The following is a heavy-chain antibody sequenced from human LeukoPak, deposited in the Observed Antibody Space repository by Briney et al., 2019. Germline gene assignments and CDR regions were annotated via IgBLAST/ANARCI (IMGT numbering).Heavy chain of an antibody. CDR1: GFTFSSYA. Sequence: GGSQRLSCAASGFTFSSYAMSWVRQAPGKGLEWVSAISGSGGSTYYADSVKGRFTISRDNSKNTLYLQMNSLRAEDTAVYYCAKVGGSGWYFDYWGQGTLVTVSS. J-gene: IGHJ4*02. CDR2: ISGSGGST. V-gene: IGHV3-23*01. D-gene: IGHD6-19*01. CDR3: AKVGGSGWYFDY.